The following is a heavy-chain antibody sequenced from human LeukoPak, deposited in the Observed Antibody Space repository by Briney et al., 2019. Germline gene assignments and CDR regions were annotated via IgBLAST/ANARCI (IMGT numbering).Heavy chain of an antibody. Sequence: PSESLSLSCAVSGYSINCGYDWAGIRQPPGKGLEWIGSIYHSGSTYYNPSLKSRVTISVDTSKNQFSLKQCCATPADSYCNYCARRIHPYALDIWGQGTMVTVSS. V-gene: IGHV4-38-2*01. J-gene: IGHJ3*02. CDR1: GYSINCGYD. CDR3: ARRIHPYALDI. CDR2: IYHSGST.